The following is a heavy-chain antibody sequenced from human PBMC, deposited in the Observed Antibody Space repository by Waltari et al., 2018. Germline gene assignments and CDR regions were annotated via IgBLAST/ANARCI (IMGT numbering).Heavy chain of an antibody. D-gene: IGHD1-26*01. V-gene: IGHV3-74*01. J-gene: IGHJ4*02. Sequence: GFTFSSYWMHWVRQAPGKGLVWVSRINSDGSSTSYADSVKGRFTISRDNAKNTLYLQMNSLRAEDTAVYYCARGLVGREPFDYWGQGTLVTVSS. CDR3: ARGLVGREPFDY. CDR2: INSDGSST. CDR1: GFTFSSYW.